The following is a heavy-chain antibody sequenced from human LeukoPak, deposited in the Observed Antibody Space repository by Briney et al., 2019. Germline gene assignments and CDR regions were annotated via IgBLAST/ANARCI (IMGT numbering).Heavy chain of an antibody. D-gene: IGHD3-3*01. CDR3: ARERITIFGVVIPRAPYYYYMDV. CDR1: GGSISSYY. CDR2: IYTSGST. Sequence: PSETLSLTCTVSGGSISSYYWSWIRQPAGKGLERIGRIYTSGSTNYNPSLKSRVTMSVDTSKNQLSLKLSSVTAADTAVYDCARERITIFGVVIPRAPYYYYMDVWGKGTTVTVSS. J-gene: IGHJ6*03. V-gene: IGHV4-4*07.